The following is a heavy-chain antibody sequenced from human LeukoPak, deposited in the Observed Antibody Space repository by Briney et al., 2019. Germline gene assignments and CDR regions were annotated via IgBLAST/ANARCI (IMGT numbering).Heavy chain of an antibody. CDR3: ARHITNSGSAFDL. CDR2: IHYTGIN. J-gene: IGHJ2*01. CDR1: DGSISGYY. V-gene: IGHV4-59*08. Sequence: PSETLSLTCTVSDGSISGYYWGWIRQAPGRGLGWIAYIHYTGINNYNPSLKSRAAISVDTSTNQFSLKLTSVTAADTAMYYCARHITNSGSAFDLWGRGTLVTVSS. D-gene: IGHD3-10*01.